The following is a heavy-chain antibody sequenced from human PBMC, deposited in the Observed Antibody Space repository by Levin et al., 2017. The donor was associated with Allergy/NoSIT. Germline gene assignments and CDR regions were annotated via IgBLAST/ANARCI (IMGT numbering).Heavy chain of an antibody. J-gene: IGHJ4*02. Sequence: PGGSLRLSCATSGFIFSHYNMIWVRQAPGKGLEWVSSISNSNLYIYYEDSVKGRFTISRDNARDSLYLQMNGLRADDTAVYYCARQITGKYYYYFDFWGPGTLVTVSS. CDR2: ISNSNLYI. V-gene: IGHV3-21*01. CDR1: GFIFSHYN. D-gene: IGHD1-26*01. CDR3: ARQITGKYYYYFDF.